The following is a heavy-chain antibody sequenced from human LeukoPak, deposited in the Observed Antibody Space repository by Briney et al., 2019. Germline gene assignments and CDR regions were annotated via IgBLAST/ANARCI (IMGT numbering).Heavy chain of an antibody. V-gene: IGHV1-18*01. J-gene: IGHJ4*02. CDR2: ISAYNGNT. Sequence: ASVTVSCKASGYTFTSYGICGVRQAPAQGLEWMGWISAYNGNTNHAQKLQGIVTIKTDTSTSTAYVNLTGMSCDDTAVYSCARDREIAVAGPVDYWGQGTLVTVSS. CDR1: GYTFTSYG. CDR3: ARDREIAVAGPVDY. D-gene: IGHD6-19*01.